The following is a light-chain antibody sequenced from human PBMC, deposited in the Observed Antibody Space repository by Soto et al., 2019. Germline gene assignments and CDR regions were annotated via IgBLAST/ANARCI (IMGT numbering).Light chain of an antibody. CDR1: SSDVGGYNY. CDR2: DVS. Sequence: QSALTQPASVSGSPGQSITISCTGTSSDVGGYNYVSWYQQHPGKAPKLMIYDVSNRPSGVSNRFSGSKSGNTASLTISGLQAEDEADYYCSSYTISSTLVLFGGGTKVT. V-gene: IGLV2-14*01. CDR3: SSYTISSTLVL. J-gene: IGLJ2*01.